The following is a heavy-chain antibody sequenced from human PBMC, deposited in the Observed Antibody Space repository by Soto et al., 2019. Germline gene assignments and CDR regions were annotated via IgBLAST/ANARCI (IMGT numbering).Heavy chain of an antibody. CDR2: IDPSDSYT. D-gene: IGHD3-9*01. CDR3: GVYDISTGTLSMPYYYGMDV. CDR1: GYSFTSYW. V-gene: IGHV5-10-1*01. J-gene: IGHJ6*02. Sequence: PGESLKISCKGSGYSFTSYWISWVRQMPGKGLEWMGRIDPSDSYTNYSPSFQGHVTISADKSISTAYLQWSSLKASDTAMYYCGVYDISTGTLSMPYYYGMDVWGQGTMVTVSS.